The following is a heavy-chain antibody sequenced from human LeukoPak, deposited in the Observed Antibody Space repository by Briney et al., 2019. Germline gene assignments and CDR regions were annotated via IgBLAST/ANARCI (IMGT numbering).Heavy chain of an antibody. CDR1: GGTFSSYA. Sequence: GASVKVSCKASGGTFSSYAISWVRQAPGQGLEWMGRIIPILGIANYAQKFQGRVTITADKSTSTAYMELSSLRSEDTAVYYCARVRAGYYDPYYFDYWGQGTLVTVSS. CDR2: IIPILGIA. CDR3: ARVRAGYYDPYYFDY. V-gene: IGHV1-69*04. D-gene: IGHD3-22*01. J-gene: IGHJ4*02.